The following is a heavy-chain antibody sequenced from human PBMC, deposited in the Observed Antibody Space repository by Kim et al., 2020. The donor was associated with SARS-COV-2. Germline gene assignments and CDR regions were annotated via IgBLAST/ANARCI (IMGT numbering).Heavy chain of an antibody. CDR3: ASDTVFYGLDV. CDR1: GITLSDYW. J-gene: IGHJ6*02. Sequence: GGSLRLSCAISGITLSDYWMHWVRQAPGKGLVWVSRIRSAGTGITYADSVKGRFTISRDSANNTLYLQINNVRAEDTAVYYCASDTVFYGLDVWGQGTTVTLS. V-gene: IGHV3-74*01. CDR2: IRSAGTGI. D-gene: IGHD3-3*01.